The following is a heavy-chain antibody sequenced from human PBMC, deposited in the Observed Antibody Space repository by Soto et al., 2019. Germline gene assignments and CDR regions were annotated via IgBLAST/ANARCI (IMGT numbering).Heavy chain of an antibody. CDR2: IWYDGSNK. V-gene: IGHV3-33*01. CDR3: ARVDVGSSWSYGMDV. D-gene: IGHD6-13*01. Sequence: XGSLRLSCAASGFTFSSYGMHWVRQAPGKGLEWVAVIWYDGSNKYYADSVKGRFTISRDNSKNTLYLQMNSLRAEDTAVYYCARVDVGSSWSYGMDVWGQGATVTVSS. J-gene: IGHJ6*02. CDR1: GFTFSSYG.